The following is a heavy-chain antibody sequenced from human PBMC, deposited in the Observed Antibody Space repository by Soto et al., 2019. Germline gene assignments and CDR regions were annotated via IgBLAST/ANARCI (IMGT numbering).Heavy chain of an antibody. V-gene: IGHV3-74*01. CDR3: ARRIKDYYGMDV. Sequence: GGSLRLSCAASGFTFSSYWMYWVRQAPGKGLVWVSRIKSDGSSTSYADSVKGRFSISRDNAKNTLYLQMNSLRAEDTAVYYCARRIKDYYGMDVWGKGTTATVPS. CDR2: IKSDGSST. J-gene: IGHJ6*04. CDR1: GFTFSSYW.